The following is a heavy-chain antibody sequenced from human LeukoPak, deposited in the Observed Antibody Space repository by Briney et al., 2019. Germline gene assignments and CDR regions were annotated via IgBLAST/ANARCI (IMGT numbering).Heavy chain of an antibody. CDR3: ARASTMHRGITTPAVY. CDR2: INPNSGGT. D-gene: IGHD5/OR15-5a*01. V-gene: IGHV1-2*02. Sequence: ASVKVSCKASGYTSTGYYMHWVRQAPGQGLEWMGWINPNSGGTNYAQKFQGRVTMTRDTSISTAYMELSRLRSDDTAVYYCARASTMHRGITTPAVYWGQGTLVTVSS. CDR1: GYTSTGYY. J-gene: IGHJ4*02.